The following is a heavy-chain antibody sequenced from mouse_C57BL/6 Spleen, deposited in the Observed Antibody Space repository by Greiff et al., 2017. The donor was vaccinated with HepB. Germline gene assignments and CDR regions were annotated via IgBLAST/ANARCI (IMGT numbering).Heavy chain of an antibody. Sequence: QVQLQQPGAELVKPGASVKLSCKASGYTFTSYWMHWVKQRPGQGLEWIGMIHPNSGSTNYNEKFKSKATLTVDKSSSTAYMQLSSLTSEDSAVYDCARFYPYGSSFDYWGQGTTLTVSS. CDR2: IHPNSGST. D-gene: IGHD1-1*01. CDR1: GYTFTSYW. CDR3: ARFYPYGSSFDY. V-gene: IGHV1-64*01. J-gene: IGHJ2*01.